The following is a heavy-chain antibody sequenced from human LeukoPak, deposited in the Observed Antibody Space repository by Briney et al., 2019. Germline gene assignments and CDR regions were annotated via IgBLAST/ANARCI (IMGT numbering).Heavy chain of an antibody. J-gene: IGHJ4*02. V-gene: IGHV4-30-4*01. CDR3: ARGSYGSGRGLGI. CDR1: GGSISSGDYY. D-gene: IGHD3-10*01. Sequence: KTSETLSLTCTVSGGSISSGDYYWSWIRQPPGKGLEWIEYIYYSGSTYYNPSLKSRVTISVDTSKNQFSLKLSSVTAADTAVYYCARGSYGSGRGLGIWGQGTLVTVSS. CDR2: IYYSGST.